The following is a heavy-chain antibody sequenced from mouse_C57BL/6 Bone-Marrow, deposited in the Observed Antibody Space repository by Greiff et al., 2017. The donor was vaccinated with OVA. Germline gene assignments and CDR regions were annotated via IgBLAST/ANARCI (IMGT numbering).Heavy chain of an antibody. D-gene: IGHD1-1*01. CDR3: TRGTTVVGLKDY. Sequence: VHVKQSGTVLARPGASVKMSCKTSGYTFTSYWMHWVKQRPGQGLEWIGAIYPGNSDTSYNQKFKGKAKLTAVTSASTAYMERSSLTNEDSAVYYCTRGTTVVGLKDYWGQGTSVTVSS. V-gene: IGHV1-5*01. CDR2: IYPGNSDT. CDR1: GYTFTSYW. J-gene: IGHJ4*01.